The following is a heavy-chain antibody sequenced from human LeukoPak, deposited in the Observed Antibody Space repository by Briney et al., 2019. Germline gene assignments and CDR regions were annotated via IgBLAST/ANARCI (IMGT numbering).Heavy chain of an antibody. D-gene: IGHD6-19*01. CDR3: ARGTTAGIVVAGTYFQH. CDR1: GGSFSGYF. V-gene: IGHV4-34*01. CDR2: INHRGST. Sequence: PSETLSLTCAVYGGSFSGYFWNWIRQPPGKGLEWIGEINHRGSTNYNPSLKSRVSISVDTSKNQFSLKLSSVTAADTAVYYCARGTTAGIVVAGTYFQHWGQGTLVTVSS. J-gene: IGHJ1*01.